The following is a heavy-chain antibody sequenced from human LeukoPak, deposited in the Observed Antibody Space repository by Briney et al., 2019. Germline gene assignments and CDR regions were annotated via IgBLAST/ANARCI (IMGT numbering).Heavy chain of an antibody. CDR2: IYYSGST. V-gene: IGHV4-59*01. Sequence: SETLSLTCTVSGGSINSYYWSWIRQPPGKGLEWIGYIYYSGSTNYNPSLKSRVTLSVDTSKNQFSLKLSSVTGADTAVYYCARLLRDWYFDLWGRGTLVTVSS. D-gene: IGHD2-15*01. CDR1: GGSINSYY. J-gene: IGHJ2*01. CDR3: ARLLRDWYFDL.